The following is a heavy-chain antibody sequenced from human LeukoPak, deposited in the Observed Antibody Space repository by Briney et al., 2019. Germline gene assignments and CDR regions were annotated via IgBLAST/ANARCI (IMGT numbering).Heavy chain of an antibody. J-gene: IGHJ4*02. CDR2: IIPIFGTA. V-gene: IGHV1-69*13. CDR3: ARDRYGAAAGFDY. CDR1: GGTFSSYA. D-gene: IGHD6-13*01. Sequence: SVKVSCKASGGTFSSYAISWVRQAPGQGLEWMGGIIPIFGTANYAQKFQGRVTITADESTSTAYMELSSLRSEDTAVYYCARDRYGAAAGFDYWAREPWSPSPQ.